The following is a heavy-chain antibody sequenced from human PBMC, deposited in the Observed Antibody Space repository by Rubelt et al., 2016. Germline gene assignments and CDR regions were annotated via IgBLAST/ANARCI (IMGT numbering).Heavy chain of an antibody. CDR1: GYTFGPYD. J-gene: IGHJ4*02. V-gene: IGHV1-8*01. CDR2: MRPLGGYV. D-gene: IGHD2-15*01. CDR3: ARGIDAGVDY. Sequence: QVQLVQFGAEVKMPGASVKVSCKASGYTFGPYDINWVRQATGQGLEWMGWMRPLGGYVGNAQKFQGRVTMTRNTSISTAYMELSGLRPEDTAVYYCARGIDAGVDYWGQGTVLTVSS.